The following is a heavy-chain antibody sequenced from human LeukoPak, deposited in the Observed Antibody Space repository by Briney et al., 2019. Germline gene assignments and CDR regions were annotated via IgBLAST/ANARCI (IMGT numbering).Heavy chain of an antibody. D-gene: IGHD5-12*01. CDR1: GFTFRNYY. Sequence: PGGSLRPSCAASGFTFRNYYMHWVRQAPDKGLEWVAVISLDGNNEYYADSVKGRFSLSRDNSMNTLYLQLNSLRTEDTAVYYCAREIYSGYDSYYYYGMDVWGQGTTVTVSS. CDR2: ISLDGNNE. V-gene: IGHV3-30-3*01. CDR3: AREIYSGYDSYYYYGMDV. J-gene: IGHJ6*02.